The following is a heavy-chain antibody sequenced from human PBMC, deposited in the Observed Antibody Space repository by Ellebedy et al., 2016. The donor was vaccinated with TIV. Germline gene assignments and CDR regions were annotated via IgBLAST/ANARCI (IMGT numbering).Heavy chain of an antibody. CDR2: ISGSGGST. CDR3: AKAIRVGATSLYFDY. Sequence: GGSLRLSXAASGFTFSSYAMSWVRQAPGKGLEWVSAISGSGGSTYYADSVKGRFTISRDNSKNTLYLQMNSLRAEDTAVHYCAKAIRVGATSLYFDYWGQGTLVTVSS. D-gene: IGHD1-26*01. J-gene: IGHJ4*02. CDR1: GFTFSSYA. V-gene: IGHV3-23*01.